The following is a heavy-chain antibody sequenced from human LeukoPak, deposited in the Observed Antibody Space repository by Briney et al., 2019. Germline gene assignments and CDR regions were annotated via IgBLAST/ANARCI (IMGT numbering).Heavy chain of an antibody. CDR2: ISLSGDRT. Sequence: GGSLRLSCAASRFTFSKYAMSWVRQAPGKGLEWVSLISLSGDRTYYADSVKGRFTISRDNSKNTLYLYMNSLRAEDTAVYYCAKGGDHLWGNYRYEKLNWFDPWGQGTLITVSS. J-gene: IGHJ5*02. CDR1: RFTFSKYA. D-gene: IGHD3-16*02. CDR3: AKGGDHLWGNYRYEKLNWFDP. V-gene: IGHV3-23*01.